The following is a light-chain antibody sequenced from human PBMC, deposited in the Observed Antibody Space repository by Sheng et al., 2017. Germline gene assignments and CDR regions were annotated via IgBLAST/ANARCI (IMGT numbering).Light chain of an antibody. V-gene: IGLV3-21*02. CDR1: NIGTKS. Sequence: SYVLTQPPSVSVAPGQTATITCGGDNIGTKSVHWYQKKPGQAPVLVVYNDGDRPSGIPERFSGSNSGNTATLIISRAEAGDEADYSCQVYDRRGDHLYVFGTGTKVTVL. CDR2: NDG. CDR3: QVYDRRGDHLYV. J-gene: IGLJ1*01.